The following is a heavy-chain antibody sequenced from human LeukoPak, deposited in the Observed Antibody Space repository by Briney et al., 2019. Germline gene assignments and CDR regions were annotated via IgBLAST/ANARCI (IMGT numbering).Heavy chain of an antibody. J-gene: IGHJ4*02. D-gene: IGHD1-7*01. CDR3: ARAGLYNWNYEGTAYFDY. Sequence: PGGSLRLSCAASGFTFDEYGMSWVRQSPGKGRECVSCINWNGGSTGYADSVKGRFTISRDNANNSLYLQMNSLRAEDTALYYCARAGLYNWNYEGTAYFDYWGQGTLVTVSS. CDR2: INWNGGST. CDR1: GFTFDEYG. V-gene: IGHV3-20*04.